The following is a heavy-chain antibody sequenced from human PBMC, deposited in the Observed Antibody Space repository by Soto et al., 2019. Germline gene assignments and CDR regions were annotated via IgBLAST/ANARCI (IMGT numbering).Heavy chain of an antibody. V-gene: IGHV4-61*01. D-gene: IGHD3-3*01. J-gene: IGHJ5*02. CDR2: IYYSGST. CDR3: ATRITVFGLLIPPFDP. CDR1: GGSVSSGSYY. Sequence: SETLSLTCTVSGGSVSSGSYYWSWIRQPPGKGLEWIGYIYYSGSTNYNPSLKSRVTMSVDTSKNQFSLRLSSVTAADTAIYYCATRITVFGLLIPPFDPWGQGTQVTVSS.